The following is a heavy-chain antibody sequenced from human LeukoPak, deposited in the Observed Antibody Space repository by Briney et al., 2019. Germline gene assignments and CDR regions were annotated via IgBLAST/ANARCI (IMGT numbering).Heavy chain of an antibody. V-gene: IGHV4-34*01. CDR2: INHSGST. J-gene: IGHJ4*02. CDR3: ARRPPSSGWYGL. CDR1: GGSFSGYY. D-gene: IGHD6-19*01. Sequence: SETLSLTCAVYGGSFSGYYWSWIRQPPGKGLEWIGEINHSGSTNYNPSLKSRVTISVDTSKNQFSLKMNSVTAADTAVYYCARRPPSSGWYGLWGQGTLVTVSS.